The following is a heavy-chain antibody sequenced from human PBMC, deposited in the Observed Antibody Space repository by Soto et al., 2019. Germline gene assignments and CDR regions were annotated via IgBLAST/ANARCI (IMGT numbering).Heavy chain of an antibody. CDR3: AHGTLHDCSDYDPGTSHGFDS. CDR2: IYGDNDK. CDR1: GFSLSNSGVG. Sequence: QITLKESGPSPVKPTQTLTVTCTFSGFSLSNSGVGVAWIRQPPGKALEWLAPIYGDNDKRYSPSLKTRLTITKDTSKNQVVLTMTNMDPVDTATYYCAHGTLHDCSDYDPGTSHGFDSWGQGTLVTVSS. D-gene: IGHD4-17*01. J-gene: IGHJ4*02. V-gene: IGHV2-5*02.